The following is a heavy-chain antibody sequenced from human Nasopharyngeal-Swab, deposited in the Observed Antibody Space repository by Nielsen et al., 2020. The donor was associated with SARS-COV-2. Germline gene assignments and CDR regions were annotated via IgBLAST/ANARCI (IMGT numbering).Heavy chain of an antibody. Sequence: ASVKVSCKASGYTFTGYDIHWVRQAPGQGLEWMGRINPYSGGTSHAQKFQGRVSMTRDTSLSTAYMELSRLRSDDTAVYYCARDYCGGDCFPDSWGQGTLVPVSS. CDR2: INPYSGGT. D-gene: IGHD2-21*02. J-gene: IGHJ4*02. V-gene: IGHV1-2*06. CDR3: ARDYCGGDCFPDS. CDR1: GYTFTGYD.